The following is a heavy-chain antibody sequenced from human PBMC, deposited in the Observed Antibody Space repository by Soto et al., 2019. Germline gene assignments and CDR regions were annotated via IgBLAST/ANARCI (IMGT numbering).Heavy chain of an antibody. J-gene: IGHJ6*02. D-gene: IGHD6-13*01. CDR3: ARTAAAGKYYYGVDV. V-gene: IGHV5-51*01. CDR2: IYPGDSDT. Sequence: PGESLKISCQGSGYRFANYWIGWVRQMPGKGLEWMGIIYPGDSDTRYSPSFQGQVTISADKSISTAYLQWSSLKASDTAIYYCARTAAAGKYYYGVDVWGQGTTVTVSS. CDR1: GYRFANYW.